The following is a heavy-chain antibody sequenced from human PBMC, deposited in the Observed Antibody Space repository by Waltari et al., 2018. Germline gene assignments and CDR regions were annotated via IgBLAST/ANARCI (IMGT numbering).Heavy chain of an antibody. CDR1: GFAFGSCW. D-gene: IGHD3-22*01. CDR3: APQISMIQGVD. Sequence: EVQLVESGGGLVQPGGSLRLSCAASGFAFGSCWMHWVRQAPGKGLVWVSHINTDGSITASADSVKGRFTISRDNAKNTLYLQMNSLRPEDTAVYYCAPQISMIQGVDWGQGTLVTVSS. CDR2: INTDGSIT. J-gene: IGHJ4*02. V-gene: IGHV3-74*01.